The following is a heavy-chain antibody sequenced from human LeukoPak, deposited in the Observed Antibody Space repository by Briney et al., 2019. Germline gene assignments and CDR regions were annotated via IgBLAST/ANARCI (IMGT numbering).Heavy chain of an antibody. V-gene: IGHV3-7*03. CDR2: INQDESEK. D-gene: IGHD6-13*01. CDR1: GFTFSTYW. Sequence: PGGSLRLSCAASGFTFSTYWMSWVRQAPGKGLKWVAHINQDESEKYYVDSVKGRFTISRDNAKSSLYLQMNSLKTEDTSVYYCTRVYSSDWSGSYFDYWGQGTPVTVSS. J-gene: IGHJ4*02. CDR3: TRVYSSDWSGSYFDY.